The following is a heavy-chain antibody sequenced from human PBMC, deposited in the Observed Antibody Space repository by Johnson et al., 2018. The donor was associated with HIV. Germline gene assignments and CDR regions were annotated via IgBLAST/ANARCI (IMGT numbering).Heavy chain of an antibody. CDR2: IYRGGST. CDR1: GLTVSSNY. V-gene: IGHV3-66*02. J-gene: IGHJ3*02. CDR3: ARVHGGATRAKGAFDI. Sequence: VQLVESGGGLVQPGGSLRLSCAASGLTVSSNYMSWVRQAPGKGLEWVSVIYRGGSTYYADSVKGRFTISRDNSKNTLYLQMNSLRAEDTAVYYCARVHGGATRAKGAFDIWGQGTMVTVSS. D-gene: IGHD1-26*01.